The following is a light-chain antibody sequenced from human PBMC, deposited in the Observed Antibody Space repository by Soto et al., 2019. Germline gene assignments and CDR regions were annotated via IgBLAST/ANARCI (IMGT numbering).Light chain of an antibody. V-gene: IGKV1-5*01. Sequence: DIQMTQSPSTLSASVGDRVTITCRASQSVTTWLAWYQQKPGKAPKLLIHNASTLKSGVPSRFSGSGSGTEFTLTISSLQPDDFATYYCQHYNSYSEAFGQGTKVDIK. CDR3: QHYNSYSEA. CDR1: QSVTTW. J-gene: IGKJ1*01. CDR2: NAS.